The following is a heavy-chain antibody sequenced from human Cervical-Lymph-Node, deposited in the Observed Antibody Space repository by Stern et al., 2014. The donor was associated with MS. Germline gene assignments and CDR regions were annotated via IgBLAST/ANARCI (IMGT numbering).Heavy chain of an antibody. V-gene: IGHV1-58*01. CDR2: IVVGSGNT. J-gene: IGHJ6*02. D-gene: IGHD2-8*01. CDR1: GFTFTSSA. CDR3: AARLIYPDYYYYGMDV. Sequence: VQLVQSGPEVKKPGTSVKVSCKASGFTFTSSAVQWVRQARGQRLEWIGWIVVGSGNTNYAQKFQERVTITRDMSTSTAYMELSSLRSEDTAVYYCAARLIYPDYYYYGMDVWGQGTTVTVSS.